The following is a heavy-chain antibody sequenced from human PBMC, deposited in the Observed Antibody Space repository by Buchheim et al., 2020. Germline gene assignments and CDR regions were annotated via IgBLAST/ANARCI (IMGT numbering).Heavy chain of an antibody. CDR1: GYSFTSYW. V-gene: IGHV5-51*03. Sequence: EVQLVQSGAEVKKPGESLKISCKGSGYSFTSYWIGWVRQMPGKGLEWMGIIYPGDSDTRYSPSFQGQVTISADKSISTAYPQWSSQKASDTAMYYCARSVGMVQGVIRDYYYYYGMDVRGQGTT. D-gene: IGHD3-10*01. CDR3: ARSVGMVQGVIRDYYYYYGMDV. CDR2: IYPGDSDT. J-gene: IGHJ6*02.